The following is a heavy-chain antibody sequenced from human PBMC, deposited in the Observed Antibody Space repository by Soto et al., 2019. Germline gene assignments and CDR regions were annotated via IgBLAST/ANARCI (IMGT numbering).Heavy chain of an antibody. CDR3: ARGGLFLVMAFFDS. V-gene: IGHV4-34*01. Sequence: PSETLSLTCAVYGESFSGYYWSWIRQPPGKGLEWIGEISHSGSTNYNPSLKSRVATSLDTSKNQFSLKLSSVTAADTAVYYCARGGLFLVMAFFDSWGQGTLVTVSS. J-gene: IGHJ4*02. CDR2: ISHSGST. D-gene: IGHD2-21*01. CDR1: GESFSGYY.